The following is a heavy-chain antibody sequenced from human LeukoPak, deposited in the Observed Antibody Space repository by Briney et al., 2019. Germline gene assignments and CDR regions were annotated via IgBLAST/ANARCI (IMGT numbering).Heavy chain of an antibody. V-gene: IGHV3-23*01. J-gene: IGHJ4*02. CDR2: ISGSGGST. CDR3: AKDYDFWSGYYDY. CDR1: GFTFSSYA. D-gene: IGHD3-3*01. Sequence: PGGSLRLSCAASGFTFSSYAMSWVRQAPGNGLEWVSAISGSGGSTYYADSVKGRFTISRDNSKNTLYLQMNSLRAEDTAVYYCAKDYDFWSGYYDYWGQGTLVTVSS.